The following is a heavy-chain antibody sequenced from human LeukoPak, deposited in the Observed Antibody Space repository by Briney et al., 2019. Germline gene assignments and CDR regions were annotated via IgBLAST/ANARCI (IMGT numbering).Heavy chain of an antibody. Sequence: GGSLRLSCAASGFTFSSYWMSWVRQAPGKGLEWVANIKQDGSEKYYVDSVKGRFTISRDNAKNSLYLQMNSLRAEDTAVYYCAREYSSSSGDAFDIWGQRTMVTVSS. J-gene: IGHJ3*02. D-gene: IGHD6-13*01. V-gene: IGHV3-7*01. CDR1: GFTFSSYW. CDR2: IKQDGSEK. CDR3: AREYSSSSGDAFDI.